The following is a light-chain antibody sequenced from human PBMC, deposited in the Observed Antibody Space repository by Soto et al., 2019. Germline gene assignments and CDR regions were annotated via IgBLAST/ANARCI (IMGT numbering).Light chain of an antibody. V-gene: IGKV1-39*01. Sequence: DIQMTQSPSSLSASVGDRVTITCRASQIISTYLNWYQQREGLAPRLLIYAASSLQSGVPSRFSGSVSGTDCTITISSLQKEDGSTYYCQQDNSFTLTFGGGTKVDIK. CDR2: AAS. CDR3: QQDNSFTLT. J-gene: IGKJ4*01. CDR1: QIISTY.